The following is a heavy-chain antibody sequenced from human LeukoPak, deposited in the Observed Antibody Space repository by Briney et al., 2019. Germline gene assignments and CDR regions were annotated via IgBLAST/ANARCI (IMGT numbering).Heavy chain of an antibody. D-gene: IGHD6-13*01. Sequence: GGSLRLSCAASGFAFSGSAIHWVRQASGKGLEWVGRIRSKANTYAAAYAASVEGRFTISRDDSKSTAFLQMNALKTEDSAVYYCARGPRYSFYWGQGTLVSVSS. CDR2: IRSKANTYAA. J-gene: IGHJ4*02. CDR1: GFAFSGSA. CDR3: ARGPRYSFY. V-gene: IGHV3-73*01.